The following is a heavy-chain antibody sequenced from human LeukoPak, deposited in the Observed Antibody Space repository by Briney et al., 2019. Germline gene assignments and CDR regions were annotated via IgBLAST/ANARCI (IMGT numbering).Heavy chain of an antibody. D-gene: IGHD3-22*01. V-gene: IGHV1-2*02. CDR1: GYTFTGYY. CDR3: ARDLVNYYDSSGYYY. CDR2: INPNSGGT. Sequence: GASVKVSCKASGYTFTGYYMHWVRQAPGQGLEWMGWINPNSGGTNYAQKFQGRVTMTRDTSISTAYMELSRLRSDDTAVYYCARDLVNYYDSSGYYYWGQGTLVTVSS. J-gene: IGHJ4*02.